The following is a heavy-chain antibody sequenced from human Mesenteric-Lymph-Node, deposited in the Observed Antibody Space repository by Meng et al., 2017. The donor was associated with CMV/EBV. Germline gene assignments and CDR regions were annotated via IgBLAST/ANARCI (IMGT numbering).Heavy chain of an antibody. D-gene: IGHD2-2*01. Sequence: GESLKISCVASGFTFTNFPMHWVRQAPGKGLEWVSYISSSGSTIYYADSVKGRFTISRDNAKNSLYLQMNSLRAEDTAVYYCARVQLPLGLIYYYYGMDVWGQGTTVTVSS. J-gene: IGHJ6*02. V-gene: IGHV3-48*04. CDR3: ARVQLPLGLIYYYYGMDV. CDR1: GFTFTNFP. CDR2: ISSSGSTI.